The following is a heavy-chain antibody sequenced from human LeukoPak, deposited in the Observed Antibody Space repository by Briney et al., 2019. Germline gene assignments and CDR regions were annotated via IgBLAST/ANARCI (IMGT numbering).Heavy chain of an antibody. CDR1: GFTFSMYL. D-gene: IGHD1-26*01. J-gene: IGHJ4*02. Sequence: PGGSLRLSCAASGFTFSMYLMSWVRQAPGKGLEWVANIKQGGSEKHYVDSVKGRLTISRDNAKNSLYLQMNSLRAEDTAVYFCARQYSGSYFFDYWGQGTLVTVSS. CDR3: ARQYSGSYFFDY. V-gene: IGHV3-7*05. CDR2: IKQGGSEK.